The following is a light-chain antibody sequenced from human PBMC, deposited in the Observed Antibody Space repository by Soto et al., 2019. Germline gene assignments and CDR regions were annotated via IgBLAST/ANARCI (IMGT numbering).Light chain of an antibody. CDR3: QQSYSTPLFT. CDR1: QSISSY. CDR2: AAS. Sequence: DIQMTQSPSSLSASVGDRVTITCRASQSISSYLNWYQQKPRKAPKLLIYAASSLQSGVPSRFSGSGSGTDFTLTISSLQPEDFATYYCQQSYSTPLFTFGPGTKVYIK. V-gene: IGKV1-39*01. J-gene: IGKJ3*01.